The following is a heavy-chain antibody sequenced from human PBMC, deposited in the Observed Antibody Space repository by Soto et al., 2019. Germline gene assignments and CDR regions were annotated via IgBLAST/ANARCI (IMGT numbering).Heavy chain of an antibody. CDR3: ARDNWNSY. Sequence: GGSLRLSCAASGFTFRNFWMHWVRQAPGKGLEWVSRVSNGGSSTTYADSVKGRFTISRDNAKNTLYLQMNSLRVEDTAVYYCARDNWNSYWGQGTLVTVSS. CDR2: VSNGGSST. J-gene: IGHJ4*01. CDR1: GFTFRNFW. V-gene: IGHV3-74*01. D-gene: IGHD1-7*01.